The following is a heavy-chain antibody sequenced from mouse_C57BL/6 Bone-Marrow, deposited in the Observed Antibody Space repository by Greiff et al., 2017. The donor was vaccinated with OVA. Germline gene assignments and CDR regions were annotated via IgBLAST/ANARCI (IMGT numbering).Heavy chain of an antibody. D-gene: IGHD2-3*01. Sequence: EVKLLESGGGLVKPGGSLKLSCAASGFTFSSYAMSWVRQTPEKRLEWVATISDGGSYTYYPDNVKGRFTISRDNAKNNLYLQMSHLKSEDTAMYYCARAPVGWLLRGFDYWGQGTTLTVSS. CDR3: ARAPVGWLLRGFDY. CDR2: ISDGGSYT. CDR1: GFTFSSYA. J-gene: IGHJ2*01. V-gene: IGHV5-4*03.